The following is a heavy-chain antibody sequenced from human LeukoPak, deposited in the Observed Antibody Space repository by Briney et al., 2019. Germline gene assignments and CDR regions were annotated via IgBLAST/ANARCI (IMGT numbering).Heavy chain of an antibody. CDR3: VRWGSGFFDF. V-gene: IGHV4-4*02. J-gene: IGHJ4*02. D-gene: IGHD3-22*01. CDR1: GGSISSSNW. CDR2: IYHSGGT. Sequence: PSGTLSLTCAVSGGSISSSNWWSWVRQSPGKGLQWIGEIYHSGGTNYNPSLKSRVTVSVDKSNNQFSLKLSSVTAADTAVYYCVRWGSGFFDFWGQGSLVTVSS.